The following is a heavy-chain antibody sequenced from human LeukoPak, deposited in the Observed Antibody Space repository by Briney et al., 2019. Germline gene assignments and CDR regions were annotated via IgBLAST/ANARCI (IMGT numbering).Heavy chain of an antibody. CDR3: AKFSRDSITMIVVTD. D-gene: IGHD3-22*01. CDR2: ISGSGGST. Sequence: PGGSLRLSCAASGFTFSSYAMSWVRQAPGKGLEWVSTISGSGGSTYYADSVKGRFTISRDNSKNTLYLQMNNLRAEDTAVYYCAKFSRDSITMIVVTDWGQGTLVTVSS. V-gene: IGHV3-23*01. J-gene: IGHJ4*02. CDR1: GFTFSSYA.